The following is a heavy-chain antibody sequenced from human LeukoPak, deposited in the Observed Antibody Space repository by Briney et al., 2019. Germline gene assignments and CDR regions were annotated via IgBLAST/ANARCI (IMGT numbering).Heavy chain of an antibody. V-gene: IGHV1-69*05. Sequence: GASVKVSCKASGGTFSSYAISWVRQAPGQGLEWMGGIIPIFGTANYAQKFQGRVTITTDESTSTAYMELSSLRSEDTAVYYCARDNSGSYSSDYWGQGTLVTVSS. CDR1: GGTFSSYA. J-gene: IGHJ4*02. CDR3: ARDNSGSYSSDY. D-gene: IGHD1-26*01. CDR2: IIPIFGTA.